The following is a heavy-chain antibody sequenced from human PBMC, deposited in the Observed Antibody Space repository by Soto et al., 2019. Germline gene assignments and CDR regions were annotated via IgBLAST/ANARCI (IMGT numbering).Heavy chain of an antibody. J-gene: IGHJ4*02. CDR3: ARVGPIAAAGFGH. Sequence: ASVKVSCKASGYTFTSYGISWVRQAPGQGLEWMGWISAYNGNTKYAEKVQGRVTMTTDTSTSTAYMEVRSLRSDDTAVYYCARVGPIAAAGFGHWGQGTXVTVSS. V-gene: IGHV1-18*01. CDR2: ISAYNGNT. CDR1: GYTFTSYG. D-gene: IGHD6-13*01.